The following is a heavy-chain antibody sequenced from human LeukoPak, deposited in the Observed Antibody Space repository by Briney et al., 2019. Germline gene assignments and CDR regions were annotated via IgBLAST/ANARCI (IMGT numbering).Heavy chain of an antibody. J-gene: IGHJ6*02. CDR3: ARDVSGYGMDV. Sequence: GGSLRLSCAASGFTFSRYDMHWVRRRTGKGLEWVSAIGTAGDTYYPDSVKGRLTISRENAKNSLYLQMNSLRDGDTAVYYCARDVSGYGMDVWGQGTTVTVSS. D-gene: IGHD7-27*01. CDR1: GFTFSRYD. V-gene: IGHV3-13*04. CDR2: IGTAGDT.